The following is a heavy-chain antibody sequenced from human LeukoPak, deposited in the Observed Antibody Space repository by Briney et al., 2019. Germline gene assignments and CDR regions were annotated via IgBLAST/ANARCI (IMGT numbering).Heavy chain of an antibody. CDR3: ARDRSGSYLDY. D-gene: IGHD1-26*01. J-gene: IGHJ4*02. V-gene: IGHV3-33*01. Sequence: PGRSLRLSCAASGFTFSSYGMHWVRQAPGKGLEWVAVIWYDGSNKYYADSVKGRFTISRDNSKNTLYLQMNSLRAEDTAVYYCARDRSGSYLDYWGQGTLVTASS. CDR2: IWYDGSNK. CDR1: GFTFSSYG.